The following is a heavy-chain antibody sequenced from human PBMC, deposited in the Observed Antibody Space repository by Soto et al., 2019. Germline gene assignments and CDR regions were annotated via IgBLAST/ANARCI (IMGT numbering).Heavy chain of an antibody. CDR2: IYYSGST. CDR1: GGSISSGGYY. D-gene: IGHD1-1*01. Sequence: SETLSLTCTVSGGSISSGGYYWSWIRQHPGKGLEWIGYIYYSGSTYYNPSLKSRVTISVDTSKNQFSLKLSSVTAADTAVYYCARGGGTRQAGMDVWGQGTTVTVSS. J-gene: IGHJ6*02. CDR3: ARGGGTRQAGMDV. V-gene: IGHV4-31*03.